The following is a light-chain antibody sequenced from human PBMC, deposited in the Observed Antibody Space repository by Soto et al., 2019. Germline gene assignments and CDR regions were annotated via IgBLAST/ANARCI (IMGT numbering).Light chain of an antibody. J-gene: IGLJ1*01. CDR1: SSDVGGYNR. CDR3: RSFTTSSTYV. V-gene: IGLV2-18*02. CDR2: EVS. Sequence: SVLTQPPSVSGSPGQSVTISCTGTSSDVGGYNRVSWYQQPPDTAPKVMIYEVSNRPSGVPDRFSGSKSGNTASLTISGLQAEDEADYYCRSFTTSSTYVFGTGTKVTVL.